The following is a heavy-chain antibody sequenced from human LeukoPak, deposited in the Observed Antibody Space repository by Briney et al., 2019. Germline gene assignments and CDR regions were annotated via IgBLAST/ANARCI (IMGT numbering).Heavy chain of an antibody. CDR2: INSDGSHT. J-gene: IGHJ4*02. V-gene: IGHV3-74*01. D-gene: IGHD3-10*01. CDR3: ARAGDPEY. Sequence: PGGSLRLSCAASGFTFSSYWMHWVRQPPGKELVWVSRINSDGSHTTYADSVKGRFTISRDNAKNSLFLQMHSLRAVDTAVYYCARAGDPEYWGQGTLVTVSS. CDR1: GFTFSSYW.